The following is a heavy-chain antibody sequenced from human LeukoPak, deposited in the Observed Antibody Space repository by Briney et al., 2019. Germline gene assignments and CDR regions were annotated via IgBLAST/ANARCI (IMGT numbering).Heavy chain of an antibody. CDR1: GFTFSSYS. Sequence: GGSLRLSCAASGFTFSSYSMNWVRQAPGKGLEWVSGISWNSGSIGYADSVKGRFTISRDNAKNSLYLQMNSLRAEDTALYYCAKDTGGYCSSTSCPSYYGMDVWGQGTTVTVSS. J-gene: IGHJ6*02. V-gene: IGHV3-9*01. CDR2: ISWNSGSI. D-gene: IGHD2-2*01. CDR3: AKDTGGYCSSTSCPSYYGMDV.